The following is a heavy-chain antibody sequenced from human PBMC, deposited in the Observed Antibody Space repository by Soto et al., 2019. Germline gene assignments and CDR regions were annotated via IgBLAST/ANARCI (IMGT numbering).Heavy chain of an antibody. Sequence: PGGSLRLSCAASGFTFSSYGMHWVRQAPGKGLEWVAVISYERSNKYYADSVKGRFTISRDNSKNTLYLQMNSLKAEDTAVYYCAKVPGIAAAGTGYYFDYWGQGT. V-gene: IGHV3-30*18. J-gene: IGHJ4*02. D-gene: IGHD6-13*01. CDR3: AKVPGIAAAGTGYYFDY. CDR1: GFTFSSYG. CDR2: ISYERSNK.